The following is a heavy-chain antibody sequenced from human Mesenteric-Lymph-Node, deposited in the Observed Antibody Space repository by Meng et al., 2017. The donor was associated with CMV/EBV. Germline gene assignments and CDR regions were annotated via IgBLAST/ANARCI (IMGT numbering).Heavy chain of an antibody. V-gene: IGHV4-59*01. CDR3: ARREARNYYGMDV. CDR1: GGSISSYY. D-gene: IGHD1-14*01. J-gene: IGHJ6*02. Sequence: SETLSLTCTVSGGSISSYYWSWIRQPPGKGLEWIGYIYYSGGTNYNPSLKSRVTISVDTSKNQFSLKLSSVTAADTAVYYCARREARNYYGMDVWGQGTTVTVSS. CDR2: IYYSGGT.